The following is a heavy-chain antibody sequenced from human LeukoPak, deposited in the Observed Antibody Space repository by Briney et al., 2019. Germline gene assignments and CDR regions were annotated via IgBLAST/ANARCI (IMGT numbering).Heavy chain of an antibody. CDR1: GFTFSSYA. D-gene: IGHD4-23*01. V-gene: IGHV3-9*01. CDR3: AKDYGGNHWFDY. J-gene: IGHJ4*02. CDR2: ISWDSGAI. Sequence: GGSLRLSCAASGFTFSSYAMSWVRQAPGKGLEWVSGISWDSGAIGYADSVKGRFTISRDNAKNSLYLQMDSLRAEDTALYYCAKDYGGNHWFDYWGQGTLVTVSS.